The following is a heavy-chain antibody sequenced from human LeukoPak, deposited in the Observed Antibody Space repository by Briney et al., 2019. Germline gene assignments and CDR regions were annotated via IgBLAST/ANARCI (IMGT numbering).Heavy chain of an antibody. CDR2: IYPGDSDT. CDR1: GYSFTSYW. V-gene: IGHV5-51*01. D-gene: IGHD5-12*01. CDR3: ARRGYSGYFSDH. Sequence: GESLKISCKSSGYSFTSYWIVWMRQMPGKGLEWMGTIYPGDSDTRYSPSFQGQVTISVDKSISTAYLQWSSLKASDTAMYYCARRGYSGYFSDHWGQGTLVTVSS. J-gene: IGHJ4*02.